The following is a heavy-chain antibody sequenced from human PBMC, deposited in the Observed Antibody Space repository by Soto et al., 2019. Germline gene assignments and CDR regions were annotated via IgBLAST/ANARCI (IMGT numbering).Heavy chain of an antibody. J-gene: IGHJ4*02. Sequence: QVQLVESGGGVVQPGRSLRLSCAASGFTFSSYGMHWVRQAPGKGLEWVAVISYDGSNKYYADSVKGRFTISRDNSKNTLYLQMNSLRAEDTAVYYCAKDRYGPYSSSYGRMDYWGQGTLVTVSS. V-gene: IGHV3-30*18. CDR2: ISYDGSNK. CDR1: GFTFSSYG. D-gene: IGHD6-6*01. CDR3: AKDRYGPYSSSYGRMDY.